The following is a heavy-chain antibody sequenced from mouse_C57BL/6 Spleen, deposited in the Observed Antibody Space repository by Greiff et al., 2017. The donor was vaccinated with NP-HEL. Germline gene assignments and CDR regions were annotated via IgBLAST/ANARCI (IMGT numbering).Heavy chain of an antibody. CDR2: ISYSGST. Sequence: EVKLEESGPGMVKPSQSLSLTCTVTGYSITSGYDWHWIRHFPGNKLEWMGYISYSGSTNYNPSLKSRISITHDTSKNHFFLKLNSVTTEDTATYYCARGRRDYAMDYWGQGTSVTVSS. CDR3: ARGRRDYAMDY. V-gene: IGHV3-1*01. CDR1: GYSITSGYD. J-gene: IGHJ4*01.